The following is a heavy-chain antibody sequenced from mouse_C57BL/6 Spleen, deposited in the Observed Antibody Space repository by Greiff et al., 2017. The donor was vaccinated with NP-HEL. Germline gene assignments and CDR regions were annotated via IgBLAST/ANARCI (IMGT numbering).Heavy chain of an antibody. Sequence: VQLQQSGPELVKPGASVKMSCKASGYTFTDYNMHWVKQSHGKSLEWIGYINPNNGGTSYNQKFKGKATLTVNKSSSTAYMELRSLTSEDSAVYYCARVRGLRRALYYAMDYWGQGTSVTVSS. D-gene: IGHD2-4*01. CDR3: ARVRGLRRALYYAMDY. CDR2: INPNNGGT. CDR1: GYTFTDYN. V-gene: IGHV1-22*01. J-gene: IGHJ4*01.